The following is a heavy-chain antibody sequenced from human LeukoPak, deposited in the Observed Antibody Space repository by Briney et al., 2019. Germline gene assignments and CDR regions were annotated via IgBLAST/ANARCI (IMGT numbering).Heavy chain of an antibody. J-gene: IGHJ4*02. Sequence: SVKVSCKASGGTFSDYAVSWVRQAPGQGLEWVGGSIPMFGTTNYAPKFQGRVTVTTDESTSTAYMELRSLRSEDTAVYYCARGLLPTSGYRYFLDYWGQGTLVTVSS. D-gene: IGHD3-22*01. CDR3: ARGLLPTSGYRYFLDY. V-gene: IGHV1-69*05. CDR1: GGTFSDYA. CDR2: SIPMFGTT.